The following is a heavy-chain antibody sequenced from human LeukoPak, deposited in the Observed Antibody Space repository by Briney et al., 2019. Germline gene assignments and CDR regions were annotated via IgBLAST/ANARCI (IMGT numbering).Heavy chain of an antibody. Sequence: ASVKVSFRASGYTFTGYYMHWVRQAPGQGLEWMGWINPKSGVTSYPQKFQGRVSMTRDTSISTAYVELSRLRSDDTAVYYCVPSNDFYYFDYWGQGTLVTVSS. CDR2: INPKSGVT. CDR3: VPSNDFYYFDY. D-gene: IGHD1-1*01. CDR1: GYTFTGYY. J-gene: IGHJ4*02. V-gene: IGHV1-2*02.